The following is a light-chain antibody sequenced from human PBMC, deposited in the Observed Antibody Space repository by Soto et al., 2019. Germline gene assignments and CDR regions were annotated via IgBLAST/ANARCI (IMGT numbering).Light chain of an antibody. CDR2: GAS. J-gene: IGKJ1*01. CDR3: QQSYTTPRT. CDR1: QTIRTS. Sequence: QMTQSPSSLSASVEARVTITCRASQTIRTSLNWYQQKPGKAPKLLIYGASTLQSGVPSRFSGTGSATDFTLTISSLQPEDFAIYYCQQSYTTPRTFGQGTKVEV. V-gene: IGKV1-39*01.